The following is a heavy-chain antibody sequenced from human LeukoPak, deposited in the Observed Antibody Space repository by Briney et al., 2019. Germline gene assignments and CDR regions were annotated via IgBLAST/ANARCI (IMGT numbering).Heavy chain of an antibody. CDR2: ISSSSSYI. D-gene: IGHD1-26*01. CDR1: GFSLSHFE. J-gene: IGHJ4*02. V-gene: IGHV3-21*01. Sequence: GGSLRLSCAASGFSLSHFEMNWVRQAPGKGLEWVSSISSSSSYIYYADSVKGRFTISRDNAENSLYLQMNSLRAEDTAVYYCAREGSGGATLAFDYWGQGTLVTVSS. CDR3: AREGSGGATLAFDY.